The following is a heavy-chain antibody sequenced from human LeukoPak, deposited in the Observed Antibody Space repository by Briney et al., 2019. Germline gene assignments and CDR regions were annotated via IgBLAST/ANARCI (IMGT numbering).Heavy chain of an antibody. J-gene: IGHJ5*02. CDR2: INPNSGGT. Sequence: GASVKVSCKASGYTFTNNYMHWVRKAPGQGLEWMGWINPNSGGTNYAQKFQGRVTMTRDTSICTAHMELSRLRSDDTAVYYCARFPRYCSGGSCYSFWFDPWGQGTLVTVSS. CDR3: ARFPRYCSGGSCYSFWFDP. CDR1: GYTFTNNY. V-gene: IGHV1-2*02. D-gene: IGHD2-15*01.